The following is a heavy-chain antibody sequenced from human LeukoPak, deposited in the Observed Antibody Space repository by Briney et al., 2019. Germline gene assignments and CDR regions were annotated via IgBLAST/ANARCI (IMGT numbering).Heavy chain of an antibody. CDR2: MARDGSST. CDR1: GFTFSSCW. J-gene: IGHJ4*02. CDR3: ARGRPHGNDY. Sequence: PGVSLRLSCAASGFTFSSCWMNWVRQAPGKGGVWVSRMARDGSSTTYADSVKGRFSISRDNPENTLYPQMNSLTVEDTAVYYCARGRPHGNDYWGQGTLVTVSS. V-gene: IGHV3-74*01. D-gene: IGHD4-23*01.